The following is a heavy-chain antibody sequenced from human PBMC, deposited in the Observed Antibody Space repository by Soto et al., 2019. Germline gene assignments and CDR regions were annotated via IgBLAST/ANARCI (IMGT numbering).Heavy chain of an antibody. CDR1: GGSPSYYY. CDR3: ARDDRNDYIGNFGS. CDR2: VADSGKS. J-gene: IGHJ5*01. V-gene: IGHV4-59*12. Sequence: SETLSLTCTISGGSPSYYYWSWVRQPPGKGLEWIGNVADSGKSSYSPSLRSRLTISVDTSNTRLSLTLSSVTAADTAVYYCARDDRNDYIGNFGSWGQGTLVTVSS. D-gene: IGHD4-4*01.